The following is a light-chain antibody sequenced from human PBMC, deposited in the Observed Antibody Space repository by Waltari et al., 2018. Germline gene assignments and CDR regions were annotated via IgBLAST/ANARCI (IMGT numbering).Light chain of an antibody. CDR2: ATS. CDR3: QQSYSTELT. Sequence: DIQMTQSPSSLSASVGDRVTITCRASHNINNYLNWYQQKPGKAPKLLIYATSNLQSGVPLRFSGGGSGTEFTLTITSLQPEDFATYHCQQSYSTELTFGAGTKVEI. V-gene: IGKV1-39*01. J-gene: IGKJ4*01. CDR1: HNINNY.